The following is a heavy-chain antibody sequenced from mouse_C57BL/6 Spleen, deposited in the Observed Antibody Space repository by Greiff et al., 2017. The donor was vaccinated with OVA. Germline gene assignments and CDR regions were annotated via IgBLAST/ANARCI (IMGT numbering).Heavy chain of an antibody. D-gene: IGHD2-2*01. CDR3: ARSPMVTTRGYYFDY. V-gene: IGHV1-18*01. Sequence: VQLKESGPELVKPGASVKIPCKASGYTFTDYNMDWVKQSHGKSLEWIGDINPNNGGTIYNQKFKGKATLTVDKSSSTAYMELRSLTSEDTAVYYCARSPMVTTRGYYFDYWGQGTTLTVSS. CDR1: GYTFTDYN. J-gene: IGHJ2*01. CDR2: INPNNGGT.